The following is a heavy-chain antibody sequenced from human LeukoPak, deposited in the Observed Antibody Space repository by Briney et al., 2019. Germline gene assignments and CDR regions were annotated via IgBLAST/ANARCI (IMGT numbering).Heavy chain of an antibody. Sequence: GESLKISFKGSGYSFTSYWIGWVRPMPGKGREWMGIIYPGDSDTRYGPSFQGQVTISADKSISTAYLQWSSLKASDTAMYYCARLGAYSGSYFVDYWGQGTLVTVSS. CDR1: GYSFTSYW. CDR3: ARLGAYSGSYFVDY. D-gene: IGHD1-26*01. V-gene: IGHV5-51*01. J-gene: IGHJ4*02. CDR2: IYPGDSDT.